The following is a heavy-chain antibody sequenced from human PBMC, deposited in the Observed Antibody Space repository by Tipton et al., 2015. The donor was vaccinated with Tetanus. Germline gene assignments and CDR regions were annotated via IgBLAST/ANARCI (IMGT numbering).Heavy chain of an antibody. Sequence: TLSLTCTVSGGSISSGGYYWSWIRQYPGKGLEWIGEVHPSGSTSSNPSLESRVTMSIDTSKNQFSLKLTSLTAADTAVYFCARGEDAYKTGNYWGQGTLVTVSS. J-gene: IGHJ4*02. CDR2: VHPSGST. CDR1: GGSISSGGYY. CDR3: ARGEDAYKTGNY. V-gene: IGHV4-31*03. D-gene: IGHD5-24*01.